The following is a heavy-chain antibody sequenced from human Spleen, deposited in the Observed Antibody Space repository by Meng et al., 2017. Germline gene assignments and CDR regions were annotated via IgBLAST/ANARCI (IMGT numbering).Heavy chain of an antibody. D-gene: IGHD3-16*01. Sequence: QVPLQQGGAGLLKPSETLSLTCVVSGGSFSDYYWSWIRQPPGKGLEWIGEINHSGSTNYNPSLESRATISVDTSQNNLSLKLSSVTAADSAVYYCARGRITFGGVLPFFDYWGQGTLVTVSS. CDR2: INHSGST. CDR3: ARGRITFGGVLPFFDY. CDR1: GGSFSDYY. J-gene: IGHJ4*02. V-gene: IGHV4-34*01.